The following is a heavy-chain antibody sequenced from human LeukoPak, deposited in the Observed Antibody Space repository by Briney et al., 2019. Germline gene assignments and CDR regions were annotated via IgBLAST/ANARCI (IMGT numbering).Heavy chain of an antibody. D-gene: IGHD3-3*01. CDR3: ELGGFWSGYKYYFDY. V-gene: IGHV1-69*13. Sequence: ASVKVSCKASGGTFSSYAISWVRQAPGQGLEWMGGIIPIFGTANYAQKFQGRVTITADESTSTAYMELSSLRSEDTAVYYCELGGFWSGYKYYFDYWGQGTPVTVSS. J-gene: IGHJ4*02. CDR1: GGTFSSYA. CDR2: IIPIFGTA.